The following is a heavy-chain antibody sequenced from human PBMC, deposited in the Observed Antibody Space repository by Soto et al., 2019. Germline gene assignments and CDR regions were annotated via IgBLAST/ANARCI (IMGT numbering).Heavy chain of an antibody. J-gene: IGHJ4*02. CDR1: GFTFSSYA. V-gene: IGHV3-23*01. CDR2: ISGSGGST. CDR3: ARRGSGSDYDY. Sequence: EVQLLESGGGLVQPGGSLRLSCAASGFTFSSYAMRWVRQAPGKGLEWVSAISGSGGSTYYADSVKGRFTISRDNSKNSLYLQRTSLRAEDTAVYYCARRGSGSDYDYWGQGTLVTVSS. D-gene: IGHD1-26*01.